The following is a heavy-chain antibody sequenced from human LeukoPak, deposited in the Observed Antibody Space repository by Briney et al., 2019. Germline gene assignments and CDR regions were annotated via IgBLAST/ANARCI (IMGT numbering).Heavy chain of an antibody. Sequence: SETLSLTCTVSGGSISSHYWSWIRQPPGKGLEWIGYIYYSGSANYNPSLRSRVTISVDTSKHQSSLKLSSVTAADTAVYYCARKPYSSSWYGWFDPWGQGTLVTVSS. V-gene: IGHV4-59*11. D-gene: IGHD6-13*01. CDR3: ARKPYSSSWYGWFDP. CDR1: GGSISSHY. J-gene: IGHJ5*02. CDR2: IYYSGSA.